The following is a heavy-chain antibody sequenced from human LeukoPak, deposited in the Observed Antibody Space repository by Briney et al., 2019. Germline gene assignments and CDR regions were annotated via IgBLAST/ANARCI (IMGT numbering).Heavy chain of an antibody. J-gene: IGHJ6*03. CDR2: INHSGST. CDR1: GGSLSGYY. D-gene: IGHD3-10*01. V-gene: IGHV4-34*01. Sequence: SETLSLTCAVYGGSLSGYYWSWIRQPPGKGLEWIGEINHSGSTNYNPSLKSRVTISVDTSKNQFSLKLSSVTAADTAVYYCARGYGSGSYYNRPYYYMDVWGKGTTVTVSS. CDR3: ARGYGSGSYYNRPYYYMDV.